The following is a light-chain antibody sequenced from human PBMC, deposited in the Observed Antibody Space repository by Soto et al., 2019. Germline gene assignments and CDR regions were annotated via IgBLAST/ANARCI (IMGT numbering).Light chain of an antibody. J-gene: IGLJ2*01. Sequence: QSALTQPPSASGSPGQSVTISCTGTSSDVGAYKYVSWYQQHPGKAPKLMIYEVTKRPSGVPGRFSGSKSGNTASLTVSGIQAEDEADYYCSSYAGNNNFVVFGGGTKLTVL. CDR1: SSDVGAYKY. V-gene: IGLV2-8*01. CDR3: SSYAGNNNFVV. CDR2: EVT.